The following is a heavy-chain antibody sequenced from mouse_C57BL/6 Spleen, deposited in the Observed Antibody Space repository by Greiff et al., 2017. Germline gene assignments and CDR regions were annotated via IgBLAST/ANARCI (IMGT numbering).Heavy chain of an antibody. Sequence: QVQLQQPGAELVMPGASVKLSCKASGYTFTSYWMHWVKQRPGPGLEWIGEIDPSDSYTNYNQKFKGKFTLTVDQSSSTAYMQLSSLTSEDSAVYYCSRGGITYFDYWVPGTTLTVSS. CDR2: IDPSDSYT. V-gene: IGHV1-69*01. CDR1: GYTFTSYW. CDR3: SRGGITYFDY. D-gene: IGHD2-4*01. J-gene: IGHJ2*01.